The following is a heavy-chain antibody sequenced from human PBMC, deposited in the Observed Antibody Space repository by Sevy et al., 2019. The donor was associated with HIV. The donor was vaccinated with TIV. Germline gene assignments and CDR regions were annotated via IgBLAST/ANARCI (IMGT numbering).Heavy chain of an antibody. D-gene: IGHD3-16*02. Sequence: GGSLRLSCAASGFTFSSHAMTWVRQAPGTGLEWVSDISGTGGTTYYADSVRGRFTISRDNSKNTLYLQMNSLRADDTAVYYCARKLYQVSYDGIDLWGHGTTVTVSS. J-gene: IGHJ6*01. CDR2: ISGTGGTT. CDR1: GFTFSSHA. V-gene: IGHV3-23*01. CDR3: ARKLYQVSYDGIDL.